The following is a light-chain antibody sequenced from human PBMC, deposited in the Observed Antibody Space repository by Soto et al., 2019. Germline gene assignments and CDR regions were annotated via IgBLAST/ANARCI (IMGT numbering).Light chain of an antibody. J-gene: IGKJ5*01. CDR2: DAS. CDR3: QHRSIWPVS. Sequence: EIVLTHSPATLSLSPGERATLSCRASRSVSSYLAWYQQKPGQAPRLLIFDASNRATGIPARFSGSGSATDFTLTISSLEPEDFAVYYCQHRSIWPVSFGQGTRLEIK. CDR1: RSVSSY. V-gene: IGKV3-11*01.